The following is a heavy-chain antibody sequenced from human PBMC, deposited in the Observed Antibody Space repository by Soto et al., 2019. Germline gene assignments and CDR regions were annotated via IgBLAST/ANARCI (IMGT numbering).Heavy chain of an antibody. J-gene: IGHJ4*02. CDR2: ISATGGGT. CDR1: GFTFTNYA. V-gene: IGHV3-23*01. CDR3: AKDRRAGGNSAFYFDF. D-gene: IGHD3-16*01. Sequence: GGSLRLSCAASGFTFTNYAIHWVRQAPGKGLEWVALISATGGGTYYADSVKGRFTISRDNSHNTLYLQVHSLTAEDTAVYYCAKDRRAGGNSAFYFDFWGQGAQVTVSS.